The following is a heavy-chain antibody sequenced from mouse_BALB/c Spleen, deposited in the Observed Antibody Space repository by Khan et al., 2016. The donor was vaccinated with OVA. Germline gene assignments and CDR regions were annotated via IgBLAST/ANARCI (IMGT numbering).Heavy chain of an antibody. V-gene: IGHV2-2*01. Sequence: QVQLKESGPGLVQPTQTLSITCTVPGFSLTTYGIHWVRQSPGKGLEWLGVIWSGGSTDYNAAFISRLSISKDNSKSQVFFKMTSLQADDTAIYYCARNSYNYDLTYWGQGTLVTVSA. CDR3: ARNSYNYDLTY. D-gene: IGHD2-12*01. CDR2: IWSGGST. J-gene: IGHJ3*01. CDR1: GFSLTTYG.